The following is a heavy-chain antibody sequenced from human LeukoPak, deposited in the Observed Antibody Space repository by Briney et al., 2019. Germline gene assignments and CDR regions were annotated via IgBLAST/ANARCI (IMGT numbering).Heavy chain of an antibody. CDR3: ARALGYSGYDRRLDAFDI. J-gene: IGHJ3*02. Sequence: GASVKVSCKASGYTFTGYYMHWVRQAPGQGLEWMGWINPNSGGTNYAQKFQGRVTMTRDTSISTAYMELSRLRSDDTAVYYCARALGYSGYDRRLDAFDIWGQGTMVTVSS. CDR1: GYTFTGYY. V-gene: IGHV1-2*02. CDR2: INPNSGGT. D-gene: IGHD5-12*01.